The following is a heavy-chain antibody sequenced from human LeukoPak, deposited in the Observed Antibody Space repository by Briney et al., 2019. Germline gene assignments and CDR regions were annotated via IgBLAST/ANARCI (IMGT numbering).Heavy chain of an antibody. D-gene: IGHD7-27*01. Sequence: ASVKVSCKASGYTFTSYDINWVRQATGQGLEWMGWMNPNSGNTGYAQKFQGRVTMTRNTSISTAYTELSSLRSEDTAVYYCAREGTGDQDYYYYGMDVWGQGTTVTVSS. J-gene: IGHJ6*02. CDR1: GYTFTSYD. V-gene: IGHV1-8*01. CDR3: AREGTGDQDYYYYGMDV. CDR2: MNPNSGNT.